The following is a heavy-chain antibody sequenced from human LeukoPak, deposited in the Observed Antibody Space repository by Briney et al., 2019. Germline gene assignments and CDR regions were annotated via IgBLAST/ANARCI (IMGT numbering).Heavy chain of an antibody. CDR3: ARGHYCSSTSCYPPDV. V-gene: IGHV4-34*01. J-gene: IGHJ4*02. Sequence: PSETLSLTCAVYGGSFSGYYWSWLRQPPGKGLEWIGEINHSGSTNYNPSLKSRVTISVDTSKTQLSLKLSSVTAADTAVYYCARGHYCSSTSCYPPDVWGQGTLVTVSS. CDR2: INHSGST. CDR1: GGSFSGYY. D-gene: IGHD2-2*01.